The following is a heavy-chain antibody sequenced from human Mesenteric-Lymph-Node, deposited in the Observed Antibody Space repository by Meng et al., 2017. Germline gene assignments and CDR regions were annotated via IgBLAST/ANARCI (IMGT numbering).Heavy chain of an antibody. Sequence: QVQLVQSGAEVKKPGSWGKVSGKASGGTFSSYAISWVRQAPGQGLEWMGGIIPIFGTANYAQKFQGRVTITADESTSTAYMELSSLRSEDTAVYYCARDLAVAGTRFFDYWGQGTLVTVSS. J-gene: IGHJ4*02. V-gene: IGHV1-69*01. CDR3: ARDLAVAGTRFFDY. CDR2: IIPIFGTA. CDR1: GGTFSSYA. D-gene: IGHD6-19*01.